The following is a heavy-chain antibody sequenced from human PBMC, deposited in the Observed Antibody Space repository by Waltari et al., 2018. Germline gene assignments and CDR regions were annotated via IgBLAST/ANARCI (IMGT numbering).Heavy chain of an antibody. CDR2: IKQSGST. J-gene: IGHJ4*02. V-gene: IGHV4-34*01. Sequence: QVQLQQWGAGLLKPSETLSLTCAVYGGSFSGYYWSWIRPPPGKGREWIGEIKQSGSTNYHPSLKSRVTISVDTSKNQFSLKLSSVTAADTAVYYCARGRQEWTVRDFDYWGQGTLVTVSS. D-gene: IGHD3-3*01. CDR3: ARGRQEWTVRDFDY. CDR1: GGSFSGYY.